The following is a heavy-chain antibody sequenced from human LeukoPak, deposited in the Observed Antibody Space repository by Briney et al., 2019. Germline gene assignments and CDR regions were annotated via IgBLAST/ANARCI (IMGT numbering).Heavy chain of an antibody. Sequence: GGSLRLSCAASGFTFDDYAMHWVRQAPGKGLEWVSLISWDGGSTYYADSVKGRFTISRDNSKNSLYLQMTSLRAEDTALYYCAKDRATWGAFDYWGQGTLVTVSS. J-gene: IGHJ4*02. CDR1: GFTFDDYA. CDR2: ISWDGGST. V-gene: IGHV3-43D*03. CDR3: AKDRATWGAFDY. D-gene: IGHD1-26*01.